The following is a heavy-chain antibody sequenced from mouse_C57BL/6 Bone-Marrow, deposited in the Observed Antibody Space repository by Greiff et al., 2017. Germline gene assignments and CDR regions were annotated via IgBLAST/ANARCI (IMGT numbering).Heavy chain of an antibody. V-gene: IGHV1-47*01. CDR3: VNDGDCGGYYLDY. CDR2: FHPYNDDT. D-gene: IGHD2-3*01. Sequence: VQVVESGAELVKPGASVKMSCKASGYTFTTYPIEWMKQNHGKSLEWIGNFHPYNDDTKYNEKFKGKATLTVEKSSSTVYMELSRLTSDDSAVYYGVNDGDCGGYYLDYWGQGTTLTVSS. J-gene: IGHJ2*01. CDR1: GYTFTTYP.